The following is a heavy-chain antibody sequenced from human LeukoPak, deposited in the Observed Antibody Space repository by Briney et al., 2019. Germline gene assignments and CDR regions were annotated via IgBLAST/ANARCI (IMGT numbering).Heavy chain of an antibody. CDR1: GYTFNSYG. Sequence: ASVKVSCKASGYTFNSYGISWVRQAPGQGLEWMGWISVHNGNTDYAEKFQGRVTMTTETSTSTAYMELKSLRSDDTAIYYCTRSRSITIIVVAPGAFEIWGQGTMVTVSS. CDR3: TRSRSITIIVVAPGAFEI. V-gene: IGHV1-18*01. J-gene: IGHJ3*02. D-gene: IGHD3-22*01. CDR2: ISVHNGNT.